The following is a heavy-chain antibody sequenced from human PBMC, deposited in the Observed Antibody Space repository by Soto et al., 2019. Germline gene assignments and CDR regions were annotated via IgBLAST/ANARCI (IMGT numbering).Heavy chain of an antibody. V-gene: IGHV1-18*04. CDR1: GCTFTSYG. D-gene: IGHD3-3*01. Sequence: ASVKVSCKASGCTFTSYGISWVRQAPGQGLEWMGWISAYNGNTNYAQKLQGRVTMTTDTSTSTAYMELRSLRSDDTAVYYCARAIIYDFWSGPSTDFDYWGQGTLVTVSS. CDR2: ISAYNGNT. CDR3: ARAIIYDFWSGPSTDFDY. J-gene: IGHJ4*02.